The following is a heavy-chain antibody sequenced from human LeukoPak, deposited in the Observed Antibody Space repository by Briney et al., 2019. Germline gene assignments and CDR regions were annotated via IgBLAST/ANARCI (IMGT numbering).Heavy chain of an antibody. D-gene: IGHD6-19*01. J-gene: IGHJ4*01. Sequence: ASVKVSCKASGHIFTHYALHWVRQAPGQRLQWMGCIDGDNGKTQYSPNFQGRITITRDTSANTAYIEVSSLRSEDTAVYYCARGGPNPSGWLLDNWGHGTLVTVSS. CDR3: ARGGPNPSGWLLDN. CDR2: IDGDNGKT. CDR1: GHIFTHYA. V-gene: IGHV1-3*01.